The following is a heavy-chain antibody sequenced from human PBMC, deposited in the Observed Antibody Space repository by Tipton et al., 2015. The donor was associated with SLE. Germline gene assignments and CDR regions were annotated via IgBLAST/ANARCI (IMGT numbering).Heavy chain of an antibody. Sequence: TLSLTCTVSGGSISSGSYYWSWIRQPAGKGLEWIGYIYTSGSTNYNPSLKSRVTISVDTSKNQFSLKLSSVTAADTAVYYCARDRERGIAAAGPDAFDIWGQGTMVTVSS. J-gene: IGHJ3*02. CDR3: ARDRERGIAAAGPDAFDI. CDR2: IYTSGST. V-gene: IGHV4-61*09. CDR1: GGSISSGSYY. D-gene: IGHD6-13*01.